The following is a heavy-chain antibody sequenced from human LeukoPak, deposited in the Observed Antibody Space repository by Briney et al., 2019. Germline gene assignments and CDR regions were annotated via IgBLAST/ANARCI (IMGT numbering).Heavy chain of an antibody. D-gene: IGHD6-13*01. J-gene: IGHJ4*02. CDR3: ARRGQQSLYYFDY. Sequence: GGSLRLSCAGSGFSFSSYGMHWVRQAPGKGLEWMAFIRSDGSNKYYADSVKGRFTISRDNSKNTLYLQMNSLRAEDTAVYYCARRGQQSLYYFDYWGQGTLVTVSS. CDR1: GFSFSSYG. V-gene: IGHV3-30*02. CDR2: IRSDGSNK.